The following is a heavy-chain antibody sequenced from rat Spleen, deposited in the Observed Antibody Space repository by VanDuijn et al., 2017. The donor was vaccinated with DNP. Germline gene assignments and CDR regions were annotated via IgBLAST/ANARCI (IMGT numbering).Heavy chain of an antibody. J-gene: IGHJ2*01. CDR3: TRVPDTTGTDY. D-gene: IGHD1-7*01. Sequence: QVQLKESGPGMVQPSQTLSLTCTVSGFSLTDYSVHWVRQPPGKVLEWIAAISSGGSTYYNSALKSRLSISRDTSKSQVFLKMNSLQTEDTAIYFCTRVPDTTGTDYWGQGVMVTVSS. CDR1: GFSLTDYS. CDR2: ISSGGST. V-gene: IGHV2-19*01.